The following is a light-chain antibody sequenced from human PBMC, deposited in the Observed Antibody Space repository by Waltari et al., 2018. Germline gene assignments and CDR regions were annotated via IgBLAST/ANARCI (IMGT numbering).Light chain of an antibody. J-gene: IGLJ1*01. CDR2: EVS. CDR3: CSYAGSVPYV. CDR1: NSNSGTYSL. V-gene: IGLV2-23*02. Sequence: QSALTQPASVSGSPGQSITISCTGSNSNSGTYSLVSWFQHRPGQAPTLIIYEVSQRPSGVSVRFSGSKSGNTASLTISGLQAEDEADYYCCSYAGSVPYVFGTGTTVTVL.